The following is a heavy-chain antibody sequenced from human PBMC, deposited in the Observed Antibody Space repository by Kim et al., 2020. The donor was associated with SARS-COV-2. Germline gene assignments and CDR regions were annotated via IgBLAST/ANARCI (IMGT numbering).Heavy chain of an antibody. CDR3: ARVGSRSLNAFDI. CDR1: GGSFSGYY. J-gene: IGHJ3*02. D-gene: IGHD2-15*01. V-gene: IGHV4-34*01. Sequence: SETLSLTCAVYGGSFSGYYWSWIRQPPGKGLEWIGEINHSGSTNYNPSLKSRVTISVDTSKNQFSLKLSSVTAADTAVYYCARVGSRSLNAFDIWGQGT. CDR2: INHSGST.